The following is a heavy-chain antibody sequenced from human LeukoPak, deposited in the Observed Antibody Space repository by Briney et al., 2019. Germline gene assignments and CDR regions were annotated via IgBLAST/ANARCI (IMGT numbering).Heavy chain of an antibody. CDR3: ANTHCDSSPIVWNF. CDR1: GFTFSSYA. CDR2: LSDAGVRI. J-gene: IGHJ4*02. Sequence: GGSLRLSCAASGFTFSSYAMSWVRQAPGKGLEWVSGLSDAGVRIFYADSVRGRFTVSRDNSKNTLYLQMDSLRAEDTAVYYCANTHCDSSPIVWNFWGQGTLVTVSS. D-gene: IGHD6-6*01. V-gene: IGHV3-23*01.